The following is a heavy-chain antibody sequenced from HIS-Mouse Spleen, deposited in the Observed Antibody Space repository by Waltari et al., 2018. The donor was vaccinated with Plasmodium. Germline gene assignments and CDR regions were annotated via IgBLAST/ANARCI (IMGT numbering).Heavy chain of an antibody. D-gene: IGHD3-3*01. Sequence: EVQLVESGGGLVQPGGSLRLSCAASGFTFSSYWMHWVRQAPGKGLVWVSRINSVGASTSYADSVKGRFTISRDNAKNTLYLQMNSLGAEDTAVYYCARVGDFWSGYCNDYWGQGTLVTVSS. V-gene: IGHV3-74*01. J-gene: IGHJ4*02. CDR3: ARVGDFWSGYCNDY. CDR1: GFTFSSYW. CDR2: INSVGAST.